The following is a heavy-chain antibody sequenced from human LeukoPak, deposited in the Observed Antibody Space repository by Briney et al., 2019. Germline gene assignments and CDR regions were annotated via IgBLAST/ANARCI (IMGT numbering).Heavy chain of an antibody. V-gene: IGHV3-23*01. J-gene: IGHJ4*02. CDR1: GGSFSGYY. D-gene: IGHD4-23*01. CDR3: AKTPDYGGNRLTFDH. Sequence: ETLSLTCAVYGGSFSGYYWSWVRQAPGKGLEWVSAISGSDGSTYYADSVKGRFTISRDNSKNTLYLQMNSLRAEDTAVYYCAKTPDYGGNRLTFDHWGQGTLVTVSS. CDR2: ISGSDGST.